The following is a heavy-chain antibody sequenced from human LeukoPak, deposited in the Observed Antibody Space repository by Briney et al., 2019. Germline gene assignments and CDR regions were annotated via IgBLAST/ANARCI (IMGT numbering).Heavy chain of an antibody. V-gene: IGHV1-18*01. J-gene: IGHJ5*02. CDR3: ARDFSTVVTPGWFDP. Sequence: ASVKVSCKASGYTFTSYGISWVRQAPGQGLEWMGWISAYNGNTNYAQKLQGRVTMTTDTSTSTAYMELRSLRSDDTAVYYCARDFSTVVTPGWFDPWGQGTLATVSS. D-gene: IGHD4-23*01. CDR1: GYTFTSYG. CDR2: ISAYNGNT.